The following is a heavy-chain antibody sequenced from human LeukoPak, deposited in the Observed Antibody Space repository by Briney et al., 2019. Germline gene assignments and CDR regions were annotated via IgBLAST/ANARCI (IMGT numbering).Heavy chain of an antibody. V-gene: IGHV3-21*01. CDR2: IFPSGGEI. J-gene: IGHJ4*02. CDR1: GFTFSTFA. Sequence: KPGGSLRLSCAASGFTFSTFAMIWVRQPPGKGLEWVSSIFPSGGEIHYADSVRGRFTISRDNAKNSLYLQMDSLRAEDTAVYYCARSSRELGGYAPWELMPPFDYWGQGTLVTVSS. D-gene: IGHD1-7*01. CDR3: ARSSRELGGYAPWELMPPFDY.